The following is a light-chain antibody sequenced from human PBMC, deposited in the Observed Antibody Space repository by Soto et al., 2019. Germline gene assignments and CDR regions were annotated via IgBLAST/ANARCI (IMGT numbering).Light chain of an antibody. Sequence: SALTQPASVSGSPGQSITISCTGTSSDVGSYNLVSWYQQQPGKAPKLMIYEGSKRPSGVSNRFSGSKSGNTASLTISGLQAEDEADYYCCSYAGSSTFVFGTGTKVTVL. CDR1: SSDVGSYNL. CDR3: CSYAGSSTFV. J-gene: IGLJ1*01. V-gene: IGLV2-23*01. CDR2: EGS.